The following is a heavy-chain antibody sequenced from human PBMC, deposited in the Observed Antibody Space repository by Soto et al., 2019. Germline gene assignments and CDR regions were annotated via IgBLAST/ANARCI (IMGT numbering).Heavy chain of an antibody. CDR3: ARFLGAEHDY. D-gene: IGHD1-26*01. CDR1: GGSFSGYY. Sequence: PSETLSLTCAVYGGSFSGYYCSWIRQHPGKGLEWIGYMYYSGSTNYNPSLKSRVTISVDTSKNQCSLTLSSMTAADTAVYYCARFLGAEHDYWGQGTLVTVSS. CDR2: MYYSGST. J-gene: IGHJ4*02. V-gene: IGHV4-34*01.